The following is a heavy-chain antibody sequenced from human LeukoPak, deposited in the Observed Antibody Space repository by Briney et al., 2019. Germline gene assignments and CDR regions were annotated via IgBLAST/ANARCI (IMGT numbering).Heavy chain of an antibody. CDR3: ASQGHHGKIVGTTLSYFYMDV. V-gene: IGHV4-39*07. CDR1: GGSISSSSYY. Sequence: PSETLSLTCTVSGGSISSSSYYWGWIRQPPGKGLEWIGSIYYSGSTNYNPSLKSRVTISVDTSKNQFSLKLSSVPAADTVFYYCASQGHHGKIVGTTLSYFYMDVWGKGTTVTVSS. D-gene: IGHD1-26*01. CDR2: IYYSGST. J-gene: IGHJ6*03.